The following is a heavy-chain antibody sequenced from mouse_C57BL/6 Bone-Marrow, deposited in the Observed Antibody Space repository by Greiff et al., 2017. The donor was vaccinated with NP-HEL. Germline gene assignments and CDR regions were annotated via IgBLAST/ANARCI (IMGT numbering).Heavy chain of an antibody. V-gene: IGHV14-3*01. CDR1: GFNIKNTY. J-gene: IGHJ1*03. CDR2: IDPANGNT. Sequence: VQLQQSVAELVRPGASVKLSCTASGFNIKNTYMHWVKQRPEQGLEWIGRIDPANGNTNYAPKFQGKATLTADTSSNTAYLHLSSLTSEDTASYYCAEGYGSRSWYVEVWGTGTTVTVAS. D-gene: IGHD1-1*01. CDR3: AEGYGSRSWYVEV.